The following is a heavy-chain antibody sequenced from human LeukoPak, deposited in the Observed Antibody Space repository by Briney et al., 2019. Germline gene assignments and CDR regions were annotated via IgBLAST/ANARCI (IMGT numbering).Heavy chain of an antibody. D-gene: IGHD2-2*01. Sequence: ASVKVSCKASGYTFISYYIHWVRQAPGQGLEWMGWINPNSGGTNYAQKFQGRVTMTRDTSISTAYMELSRLRSDDTAVYYCARTYCSSTSCANWFDPWGQGTLVTVSS. CDR1: GYTFISYY. V-gene: IGHV1-2*02. CDR2: INPNSGGT. J-gene: IGHJ5*02. CDR3: ARTYCSSTSCANWFDP.